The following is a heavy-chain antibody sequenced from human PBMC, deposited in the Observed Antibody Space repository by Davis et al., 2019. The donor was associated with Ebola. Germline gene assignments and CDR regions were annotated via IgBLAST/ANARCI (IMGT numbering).Heavy chain of an antibody. CDR2: VNHNGYT. J-gene: IGHJ6*02. Sequence: MPSETLSLTCAVSGASISSGYWWTWVRQVPGKGLEWIGQVNHNGYTNYNPSLKSRVSTSLDKSKNHFSLKLNSMTAADSAVYYCARLRDYGDFGDYYGMDVWGQGTTVTVSS. CDR1: GASISSGYW. CDR3: ARLRDYGDFGDYYGMDV. D-gene: IGHD4-17*01. V-gene: IGHV4-4*02.